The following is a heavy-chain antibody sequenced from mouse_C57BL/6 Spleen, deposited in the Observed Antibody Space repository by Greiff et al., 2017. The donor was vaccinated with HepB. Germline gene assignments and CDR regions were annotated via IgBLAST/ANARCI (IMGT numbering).Heavy chain of an antibody. CDR1: GFTFSSYG. J-gene: IGHJ3*01. V-gene: IGHV5-6*01. CDR2: ISSGGSYT. CDR3: ARERDYDVRVWFAY. Sequence: EVQLVESGGDLVKPGGSLKLSCAASGFTFSSYGMSWVRQTPDKRLEWVATISSGGSYTYYPDSVKGRFTISRDNAKNTLYLQMSSLKSEDTAMYYCARERDYDVRVWFAYWGQGTLVTVSA. D-gene: IGHD2-4*01.